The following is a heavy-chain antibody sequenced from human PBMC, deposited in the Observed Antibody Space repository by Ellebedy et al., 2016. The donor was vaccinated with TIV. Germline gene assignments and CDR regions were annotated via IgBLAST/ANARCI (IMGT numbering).Heavy chain of an antibody. Sequence: GGSLRLXCAASGFTFSRYWMTWVRQAPGKGLEWVANIKQDGSEKHYVDSVKGRFTISRDNAEKSLFLQMNSLRAEDTAVYYCARDQTYMDVWGKGTTVTVSS. J-gene: IGHJ6*03. CDR3: ARDQTYMDV. V-gene: IGHV3-7*01. CDR1: GFTFSRYW. CDR2: IKQDGSEK.